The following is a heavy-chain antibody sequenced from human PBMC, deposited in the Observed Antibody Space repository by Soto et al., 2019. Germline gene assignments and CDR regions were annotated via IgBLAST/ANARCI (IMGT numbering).Heavy chain of an antibody. CDR1: GFTFSGSA. Sequence: EVQLVESGGGLVQPGGSLKLSCAASGFTFSGSAMHWVRQASGKGLEWVGRIRSKANSYATAYAASVKGRFTISRDDSKNTAYLQMNSLKTEDTAVYYCTRHDGSSLLHWGQGTLVTVSS. D-gene: IGHD6-13*01. V-gene: IGHV3-73*02. CDR2: IRSKANSYAT. CDR3: TRHDGSSLLH. J-gene: IGHJ1*01.